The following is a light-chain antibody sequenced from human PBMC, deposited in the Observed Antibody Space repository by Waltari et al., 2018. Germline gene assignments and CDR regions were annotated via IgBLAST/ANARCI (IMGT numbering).Light chain of an antibody. Sequence: SYELTQPPSVSVSPGQTATITCSGDKLGDKYACWYQQKPGQSPVLVINQNSKRPSGIPERFSGANSGNTATLTISGAQAMDEADYYCQAWDSSTAWVFGTGTKVTVL. J-gene: IGLJ1*01. V-gene: IGLV3-1*01. CDR2: QNS. CDR1: KLGDKY. CDR3: QAWDSSTAWV.